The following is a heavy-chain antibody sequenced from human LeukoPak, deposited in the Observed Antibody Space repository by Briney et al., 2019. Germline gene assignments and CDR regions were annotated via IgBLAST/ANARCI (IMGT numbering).Heavy chain of an antibody. V-gene: IGHV3-30*04. CDR1: GFTFSSYA. J-gene: IGHJ6*03. Sequence: GGSLRLSCAASGFTFSSYAMHWVRQAPGKGLEWVAVISYDGSNKYYADSVKGRFTISRDNSKNTLYLQMNSLRAEDTAVYYCARDGSGSYYYYYMDVWGKGTTVTISS. CDR2: ISYDGSNK. CDR3: ARDGSGSYYYYYMDV. D-gene: IGHD3-10*01.